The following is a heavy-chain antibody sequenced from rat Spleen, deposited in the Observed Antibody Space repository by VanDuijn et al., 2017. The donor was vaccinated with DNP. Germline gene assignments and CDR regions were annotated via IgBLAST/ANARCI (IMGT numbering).Heavy chain of an antibody. V-gene: IGHV3-1*01. CDR2: ISYSGRA. CDR1: GYSITSDY. J-gene: IGHJ2*01. CDR3: ARWVWYFDY. Sequence: EVQLQESGPGLVKPSQSLSLTCSVTGYSITSDYWGWIRKFPGNKMEWIGHISYSGRATYNPSLKSRISITRDTSKNQFFLHLNSVNTEDTATYYCARWVWYFDYWGQGVIVTVSS.